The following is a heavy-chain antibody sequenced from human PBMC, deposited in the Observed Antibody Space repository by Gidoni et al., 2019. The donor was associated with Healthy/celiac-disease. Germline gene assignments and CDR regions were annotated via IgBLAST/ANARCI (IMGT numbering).Heavy chain of an antibody. V-gene: IGHV4-39*01. CDR3: ARHGRHRYFDWLPPGWA. D-gene: IGHD3-9*01. CDR1: GGSISSSSYY. Sequence: QLQLQESGPGLVKPSETLSPTCPVSGGSISSSSYYWGWIRQPPGKGLEWIGSIYYSGSTYYNPSLKSRVTISVDTSKNQFSLKLSSVTAADTAVYYCARHGRHRYFDWLPPGWAWGQGTLVTVSS. CDR2: IYYSGST. J-gene: IGHJ4*02.